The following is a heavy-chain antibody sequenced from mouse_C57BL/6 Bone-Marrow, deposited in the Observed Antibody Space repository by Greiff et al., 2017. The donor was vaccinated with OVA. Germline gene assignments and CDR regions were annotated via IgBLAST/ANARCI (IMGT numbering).Heavy chain of an antibody. CDR1: GYSITSGYY. Sequence: DVKLQESGPGLVKPSQSLSLTCSVPGYSITSGYYWNWIRQFPGNKLEWMGYISYDGSNNYNPSLKNRISITRDTSKNQFFLKLNSVTTEDTATYYCARRGHFDYWGQGTTLTVSS. CDR3: ARRGHFDY. J-gene: IGHJ2*01. CDR2: ISYDGSN. V-gene: IGHV3-6*01.